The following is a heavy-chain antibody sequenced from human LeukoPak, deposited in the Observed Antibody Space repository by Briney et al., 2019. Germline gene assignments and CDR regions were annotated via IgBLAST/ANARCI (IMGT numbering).Heavy chain of an antibody. V-gene: IGHV1-2*02. Sequence: ASVKVSCKASGYTFTGYYIHWVRQALGQGLEWMGWINPNGGGTNYAQKFQGRVTMTRDTSISTAYMELNRLTFDDTALYYCAGGITGGDFWGQGTLVTVSS. CDR1: GYTFTGYY. CDR2: INPNGGGT. CDR3: AGGITGGDF. J-gene: IGHJ4*02. D-gene: IGHD1-14*01.